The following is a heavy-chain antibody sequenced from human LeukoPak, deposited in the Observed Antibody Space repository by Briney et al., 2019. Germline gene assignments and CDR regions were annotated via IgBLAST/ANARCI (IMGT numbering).Heavy chain of an antibody. CDR3: ARESDYLDV. J-gene: IGHJ6*02. Sequence: PGGSLRLSCATSGFTFSDYYMSWIRQAPGKGLEWVSYISSSSSYTKYADSVKGRFTISRDNAKNTLYLQMNSLRAEDTAVYYCARESDYLDVWGQGTTVTVSS. CDR2: ISSSSSYT. D-gene: IGHD2/OR15-2a*01. V-gene: IGHV3-11*06. CDR1: GFTFSDYY.